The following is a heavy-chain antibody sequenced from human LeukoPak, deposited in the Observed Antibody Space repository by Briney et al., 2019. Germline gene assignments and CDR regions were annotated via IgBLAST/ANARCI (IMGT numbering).Heavy chain of an antibody. D-gene: IGHD5-18*01. J-gene: IGHJ4*02. Sequence: SETLSLTCTVSGGSLSSGDYYWSWIRQPPGKGLEWIGYIYYSGSTYYNPSLKSRVTISVDTSKNQFSLKLSSVTAADTAVYYCARGRRGYSYGFGYYFDYWGQGTLVTVSS. V-gene: IGHV4-30-4*01. CDR3: ARGRRGYSYGFGYYFDY. CDR2: IYYSGST. CDR1: GGSLSSGDYY.